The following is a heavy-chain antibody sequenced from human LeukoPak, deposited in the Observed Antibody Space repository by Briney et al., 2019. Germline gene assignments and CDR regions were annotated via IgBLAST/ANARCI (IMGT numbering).Heavy chain of an antibody. CDR3: ARGQQWPNWFDP. CDR1: GYTFTSYD. D-gene: IGHD6-19*01. J-gene: IGHJ5*02. CDR2: MNPNSGNT. Sequence: ASVKVSCKASGYTFTSYDINWVRQATGQGLEWTGWMNPNSGNTGYAQKFQGRVTITRNTSISTAYMELSSLRSEDTAVYYCARGQQWPNWFDPWGQGTLVTVSS. V-gene: IGHV1-8*03.